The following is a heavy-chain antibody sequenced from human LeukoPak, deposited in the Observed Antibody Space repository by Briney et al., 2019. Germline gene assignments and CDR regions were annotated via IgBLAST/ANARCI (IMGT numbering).Heavy chain of an antibody. CDR3: ARGCDNGDYCFDY. CDR1: GFTFRDHF. CDR2: ISSSGTPI. V-gene: IGHV3-11*04. Sequence: GGSLRLSCAVSGFTFRDHFMTWIRQAPGKGLGWVSYISSSGTPIYYADSVKGRFTISRDNANNAMYLQMNSLRGEDTAVYYCARGCDNGDYCFDYWGQGSLVTVSS. D-gene: IGHD4-17*01. J-gene: IGHJ4*02.